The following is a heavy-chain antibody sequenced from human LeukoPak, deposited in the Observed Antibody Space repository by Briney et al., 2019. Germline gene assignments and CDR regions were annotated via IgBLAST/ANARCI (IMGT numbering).Heavy chain of an antibody. D-gene: IGHD3-22*01. J-gene: IGHJ3*02. V-gene: IGHV3-9*01. CDR3: AKSSDGYSPGAFDI. CDR2: ISWNSGSI. CDR1: GFTFDDYA. Sequence: PGRSLRLSCAASGFTFDDYAMHWVRQAPGKGLEWVSGISWNSGSIGYADSVKGRFTISRDNAKNSLYLQMNSLRAEDTALYYCAKSSDGYSPGAFDIWGQGTMVTVSS.